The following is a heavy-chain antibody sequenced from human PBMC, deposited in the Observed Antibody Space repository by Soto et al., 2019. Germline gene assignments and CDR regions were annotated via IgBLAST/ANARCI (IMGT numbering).Heavy chain of an antibody. CDR3: AREIVVVVAATHYYYGMDV. D-gene: IGHD2-15*01. Sequence: GGSVRLSCAASGFTVSSNYMSWVRRAPGKGLEWVSVIYSGGSTYYADSVKGRFTISRDNSKNTLYLQMNSLRAEDTAVYYCAREIVVVVAATHYYYGMDVWGQGTTVTVSS. CDR2: IYSGGST. J-gene: IGHJ6*02. V-gene: IGHV3-53*01. CDR1: GFTVSSNY.